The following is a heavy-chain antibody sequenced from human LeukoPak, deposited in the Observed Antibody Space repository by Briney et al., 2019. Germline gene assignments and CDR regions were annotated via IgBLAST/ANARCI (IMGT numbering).Heavy chain of an antibody. V-gene: IGHV3-33*01. Sequence: PGGSLRLSCTASGFTLSSYAIHWVRQAPGKGLEWVSVIYLDGSKIYYADSVKGRFTLSRDNSKNTLYLQMNSLIAEDTAVYYCVRDDSGSVIRGVLHYWGQGAPVTVSS. CDR2: IYLDGSKI. D-gene: IGHD3-10*01. J-gene: IGHJ4*02. CDR1: GFTLSSYA. CDR3: VRDDSGSVIRGVLHY.